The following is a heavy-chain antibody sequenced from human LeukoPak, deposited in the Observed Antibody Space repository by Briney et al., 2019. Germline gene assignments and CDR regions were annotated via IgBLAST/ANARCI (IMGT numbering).Heavy chain of an antibody. CDR3: ARDNGGSSVTGVFDY. CDR1: GFTFSSYA. D-gene: IGHD2-21*02. Sequence: GGSLRLSCAASGFTFSSYAMHWVRQAPGKGLEWVAVISYDGSNKYYADSVKGRFTISRDNSKNTLYLQMNSLRAEDTAVYYCARDNGGSSVTGVFDYWGQGTLVTVSS. V-gene: IGHV3-30-3*01. CDR2: ISYDGSNK. J-gene: IGHJ4*02.